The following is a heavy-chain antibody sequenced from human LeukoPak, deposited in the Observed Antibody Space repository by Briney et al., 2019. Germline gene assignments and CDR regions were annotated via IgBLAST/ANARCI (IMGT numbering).Heavy chain of an antibody. CDR2: IIPIFGTA. CDR1: GGTFSSYA. V-gene: IGHV1-69*05. D-gene: IGHD3-9*01. CDR3: ARSSYDIVTGYLNWFDP. J-gene: IGHJ5*02. Sequence: SVKVSCKASGGTFSSYAISWVRQAPGQGVEWMGGIIPIFGTANYAQKFQGRVTITTDESTSTAYVELSSLRSEDTAVYYCARSSYDIVTGYLNWFDPWGQGTLVTVSS.